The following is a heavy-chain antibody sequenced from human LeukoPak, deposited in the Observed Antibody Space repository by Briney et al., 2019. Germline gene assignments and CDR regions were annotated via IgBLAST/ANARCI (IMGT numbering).Heavy chain of an antibody. CDR1: GYTPTELS. Sequence: GASVKVSCKVSGYTPTELSMHWVRQAPGKGLEWMGGFDPEDGETIYAQKFQGRVTITADESTSTAYMELSSLRSEDTAVYYCAREQYAALDYWGQGTLVTVSS. V-gene: IGHV1-24*01. CDR2: FDPEDGET. J-gene: IGHJ4*02. CDR3: AREQYAALDY. D-gene: IGHD1/OR15-1a*01.